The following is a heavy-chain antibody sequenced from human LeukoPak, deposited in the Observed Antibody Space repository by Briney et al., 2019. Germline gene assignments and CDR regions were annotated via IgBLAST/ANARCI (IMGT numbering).Heavy chain of an antibody. CDR1: GFTFSSYG. D-gene: IGHD2-15*01. J-gene: IGHJ4*02. Sequence: PGRSLRLSCAASGFTFSSYGMHWVRQAPGKGLEWVAVISYDGSNKYYADSVKGRFTISRDNSKNTLYLQMNSLRAEDTAVYYCARDQGYCSGGSCYFFHFDYWGQGTLVTVSS. V-gene: IGHV3-30*03. CDR3: ARDQGYCSGGSCYFFHFDY. CDR2: ISYDGSNK.